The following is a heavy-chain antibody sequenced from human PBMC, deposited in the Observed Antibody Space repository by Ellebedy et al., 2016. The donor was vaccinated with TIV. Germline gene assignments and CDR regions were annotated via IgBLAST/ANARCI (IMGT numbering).Heavy chain of an antibody. V-gene: IGHV3-11*06. D-gene: IGHD3-22*01. Sequence: SVEGRFTISRDNAKNSLYLQMNNLRVEDTAVYYCARDGDYEDNYGMDVWGQGTTVTVSS. J-gene: IGHJ6*02. CDR3: ARDGDYEDNYGMDV.